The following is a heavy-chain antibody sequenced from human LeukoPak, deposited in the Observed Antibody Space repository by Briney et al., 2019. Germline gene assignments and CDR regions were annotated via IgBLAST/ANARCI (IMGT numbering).Heavy chain of an antibody. J-gene: IGHJ4*02. D-gene: IGHD3-9*01. V-gene: IGHV3-21*01. CDR3: ASLPLRYVDLGNY. Sequence: GGSLRLSCAASGFTFSSYSMNWVRQAPGKGLEWVSSISSSSSYIYYADSVKGRFTISRDNAKNSLYLQMNSLRAEDTAVYYCASLPLRYVDLGNYWGQGTLVTVSS. CDR2: ISSSSSYI. CDR1: GFTFSSYS.